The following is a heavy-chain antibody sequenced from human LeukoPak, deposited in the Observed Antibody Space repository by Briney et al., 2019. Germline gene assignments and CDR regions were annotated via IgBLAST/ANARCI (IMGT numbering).Heavy chain of an antibody. V-gene: IGHV3-9*01. CDR2: ISWNSGSI. J-gene: IGHJ4*02. D-gene: IGHD3-3*01. CDR3: AKGRDFWSGYPTPFDY. CDR1: GFTFSSYS. Sequence: HPGGSLRLSCAASGFTFSSYSMNWVRQAPGKGLEWVSGISWNSGSIGYADSVKGRFTISRDNAKNSLYLQMNSLRAEDTALYYCAKGRDFWSGYPTPFDYWGQGTLVTVSS.